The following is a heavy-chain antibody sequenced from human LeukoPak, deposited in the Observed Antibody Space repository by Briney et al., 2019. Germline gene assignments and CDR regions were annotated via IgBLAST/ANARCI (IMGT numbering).Heavy chain of an antibody. CDR2: IYYSGSS. Sequence: PSETLSLTSTVSDGSISSSSYYWGWIRQPPGKGLEWIGSIYYSGSSYYNPSLKSRVTISADKSKNQVSLKLTSVTAADTAVYYCARLSVIVGAALEYYYYYMDVWGQGTTVTVSS. D-gene: IGHD1-26*01. CDR3: ARLSVIVGAALEYYYYYMDV. J-gene: IGHJ6*03. V-gene: IGHV4-39*07. CDR1: DGSISSSSYY.